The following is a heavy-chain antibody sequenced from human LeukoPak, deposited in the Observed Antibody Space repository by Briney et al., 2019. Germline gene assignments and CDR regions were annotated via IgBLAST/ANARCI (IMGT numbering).Heavy chain of an antibody. CDR3: ASASSTQVDPTFDY. Sequence: SETLSLTCTVSGYSISSGYYWSWIRQPPGKGLEWIGEINHSGSTNYNPSLKSRVTISVDTSKNQFSLKLSSVTAADTAVYYCASASSTQVDPTFDYWGQGTLVTVSS. V-gene: IGHV4-38-2*02. D-gene: IGHD5/OR15-5a*01. CDR1: GYSISSGYY. CDR2: INHSGST. J-gene: IGHJ4*02.